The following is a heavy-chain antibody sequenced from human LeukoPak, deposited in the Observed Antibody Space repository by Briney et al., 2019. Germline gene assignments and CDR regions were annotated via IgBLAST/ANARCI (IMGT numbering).Heavy chain of an antibody. CDR3: ARDYRDYDSSGYYFY. CDR2: ISSSGSTI. Sequence: GGSLRLSCAASGFTFSDYYMSWIRQAPGKGLEWVSYISSSGSTIYYADSVKGRFTISRVNAKNSLYLQMNSLRAEDTAVYYCARDYRDYDSSGYYFYWGQGTLVTVSS. J-gene: IGHJ4*02. CDR1: GFTFSDYY. D-gene: IGHD3-22*01. V-gene: IGHV3-11*04.